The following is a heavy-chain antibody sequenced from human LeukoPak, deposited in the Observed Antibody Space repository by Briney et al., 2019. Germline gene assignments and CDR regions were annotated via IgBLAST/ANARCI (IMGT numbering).Heavy chain of an antibody. J-gene: IGHJ4*02. CDR2: IYYNGNT. CDR1: GDSIRSGLYY. CDR3: ARIRSSGSHFDY. D-gene: IGHD6-6*01. V-gene: IGHV4-31*03. Sequence: PSETLSLTCTVSGDSIRSGLYYWRWIRQHPGRGLEWIAYIYYNGNTYFNPSLKSRITISVDTSKNQFSLKLNSVTAADTAVYYCARIRSSGSHFDYWGQGTLVTVSS.